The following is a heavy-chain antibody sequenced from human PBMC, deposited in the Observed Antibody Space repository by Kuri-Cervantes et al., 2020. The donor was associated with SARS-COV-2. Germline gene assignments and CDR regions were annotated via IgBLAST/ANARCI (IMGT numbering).Heavy chain of an antibody. D-gene: IGHD5-18*01. CDR3: ASCPGGLPYYYYGMDV. J-gene: IGHJ6*02. Sequence: SETLSLTCTVSGGSISSYYWSWIRQPPGKGLEWIGYIYYSGRTYYNTSLKSRLTISVDTSKNQFSLKLSSVTAADTAVYYCASCPGGLPYYYYGMDVWGQGTTVTVSS. V-gene: IGHV4-59*08. CDR2: IYYSGRT. CDR1: GGSISSYY.